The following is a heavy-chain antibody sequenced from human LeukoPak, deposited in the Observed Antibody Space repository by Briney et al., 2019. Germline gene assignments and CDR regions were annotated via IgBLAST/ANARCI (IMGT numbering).Heavy chain of an antibody. Sequence: PSETLSLTCTVSGGSISSYYWSWIRQPPGKGLEWIGSIYHSGSTCYNPSLKSRVTISVDTSKNQFSLKLSSVTAADTAVYYCANVLVWFGEPFQHWGQGTLVTVSS. J-gene: IGHJ1*01. V-gene: IGHV4-59*04. CDR2: IYHSGST. CDR1: GGSISSYY. D-gene: IGHD3-10*01. CDR3: ANVLVWFGEPFQH.